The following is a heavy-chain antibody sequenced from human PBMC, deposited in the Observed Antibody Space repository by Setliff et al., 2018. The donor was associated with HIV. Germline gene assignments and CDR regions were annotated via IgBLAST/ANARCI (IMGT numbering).Heavy chain of an antibody. CDR2: IYYTGNT. J-gene: IGHJ3*01. CDR3: ARDDSIVLVPAIMRGDGFDF. Sequence: SETLSLTCTVSGGSVGSSSYYWAWIRQPPGKGLEWIGSIYYTGNTKYNPSLESRVTFSIDTSENQISLRLASVTAADTAIYYCARDDSIVLVPAIMRGDGFDFWGQGRMVTVSS. V-gene: IGHV4-39*07. D-gene: IGHD2-2*01. CDR1: GGSVGSSSYY.